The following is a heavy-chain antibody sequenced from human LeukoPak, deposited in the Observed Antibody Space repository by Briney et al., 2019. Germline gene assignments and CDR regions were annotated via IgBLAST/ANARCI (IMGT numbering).Heavy chain of an antibody. J-gene: IGHJ4*02. D-gene: IGHD1-26*01. CDR3: ARARNGTLKY. CDR1: GFTFSHYA. CDR2: ISYDGNHK. V-gene: IGHV3-30*01. Sequence: GRSLRLSCAASGFTFSHYAMHWVRQAPGKGLEWVALISYDGNHKYYADSVKGRFTISRDNSKNTLYVQMNSLRAEDTAVYYCARARNGTLKYWGQGTLVTVCS.